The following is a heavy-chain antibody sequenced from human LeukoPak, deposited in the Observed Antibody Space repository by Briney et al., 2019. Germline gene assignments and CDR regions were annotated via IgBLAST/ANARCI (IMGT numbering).Heavy chain of an antibody. Sequence: ASVKVSCKASGYTFTTYAMHRVRQAPGQRLEWMGWINAGNGNTKYSQKFQARVTITRDTSASTAYMELSSLRSEDTAVYYCARDPIGSRWPCYFDYWGQGTLVTVSS. J-gene: IGHJ4*02. V-gene: IGHV1-3*01. CDR1: GYTFTTYA. D-gene: IGHD2-15*01. CDR2: INAGNGNT. CDR3: ARDPIGSRWPCYFDY.